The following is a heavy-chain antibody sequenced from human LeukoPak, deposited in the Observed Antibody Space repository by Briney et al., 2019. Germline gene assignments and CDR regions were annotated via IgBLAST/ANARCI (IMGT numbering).Heavy chain of an antibody. Sequence: PGGSLRLSCTASGFIFSSYSTHWVRQAPGKGLEFVSAISSNGGSTYYANSVKGRFTISRDTSKNTLYLQMGSLRTEDMAVYYCARVGDFSVAAFDIWGQGTMVTVSS. CDR2: ISSNGGST. D-gene: IGHD3-16*01. J-gene: IGHJ3*02. CDR3: ARVGDFSVAAFDI. V-gene: IGHV3-64*01. CDR1: GFIFSSYS.